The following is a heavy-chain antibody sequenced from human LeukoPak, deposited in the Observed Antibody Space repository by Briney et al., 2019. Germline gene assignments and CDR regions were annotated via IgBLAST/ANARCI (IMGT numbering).Heavy chain of an antibody. Sequence: ASVKVSCKASGYTFTSYDINWVRQATGQGLAWMGWMNPNSGNTGYAQKFQGRVTMTRNTSISTAYMELSSLRSEDTAVYYCARHYYGSGSYYRLHYYYYYYMDVWGKGTTVTVSS. D-gene: IGHD3-10*01. V-gene: IGHV1-8*01. J-gene: IGHJ6*03. CDR2: MNPNSGNT. CDR1: GYTFTSYD. CDR3: ARHYYGSGSYYRLHYYYYYYMDV.